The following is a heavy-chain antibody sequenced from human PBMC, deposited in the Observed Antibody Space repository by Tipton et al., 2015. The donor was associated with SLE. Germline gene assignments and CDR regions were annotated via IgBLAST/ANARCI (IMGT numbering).Heavy chain of an antibody. V-gene: IGHV3-30*04. Sequence: SLRLSCAASGFTFSTYAMHWVRQAPGKGLEWVAVISYDGSNKYYADSVKGRFTISRDNSKNTLYLQMNSLRAEDTAVYYCARQAGSFDWGQGTLVTVSS. D-gene: IGHD2-15*01. J-gene: IGHJ4*02. CDR3: ARQAGSFD. CDR1: GFTFSTYA. CDR2: ISYDGSNK.